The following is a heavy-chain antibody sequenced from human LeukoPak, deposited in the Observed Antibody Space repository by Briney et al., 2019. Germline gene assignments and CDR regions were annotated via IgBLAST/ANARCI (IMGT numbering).Heavy chain of an antibody. Sequence: EASETLSLTCTVSGGSISSYYWSWIRQPPGKGLEWIGYIYYSGSTNYNPSLKSRVTISVDTSKNQFSLKLSSVTAADTAVYYCARRYCSGGSCPPRPYYYYYMDVWGKGTTVTVSS. CDR3: ARRYCSGGSCPPRPYYYYYMDV. D-gene: IGHD2-15*01. J-gene: IGHJ6*03. CDR2: IYYSGST. V-gene: IGHV4-59*08. CDR1: GGSISSYY.